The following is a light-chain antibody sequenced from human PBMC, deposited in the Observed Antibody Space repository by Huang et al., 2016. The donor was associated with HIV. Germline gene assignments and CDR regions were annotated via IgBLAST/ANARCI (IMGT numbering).Light chain of an antibody. Sequence: EIVLTQSPATLSLSPGERATLSCRASQSVSIYLAWYKQKPGQAPRLLIYDASNRATGIPARFSGSGSGTDFTLTISSLEPEDFAVYYCQQRSNWPPLTFGGGTKVEIK. V-gene: IGKV3-11*01. CDR3: QQRSNWPPLT. CDR2: DAS. J-gene: IGKJ4*01. CDR1: QSVSIY.